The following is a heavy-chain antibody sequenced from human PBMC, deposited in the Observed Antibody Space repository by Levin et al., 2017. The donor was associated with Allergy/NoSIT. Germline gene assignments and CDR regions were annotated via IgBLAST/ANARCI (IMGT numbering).Heavy chain of an antibody. Sequence: GGSLRLSCAASGFTFSSYAMSWVRQAPGRGLEWVSLISGSGGTTYYTASVKGRFTLSRDNSKNTVYLQMNSLRADDTAVYYCVKSQQYSEMYYFDYWGQGTLVTVSS. CDR2: ISGSGGTT. V-gene: IGHV3-23*01. CDR3: VKSQQYSEMYYFDY. J-gene: IGHJ4*02. CDR1: GFTFSSYA. D-gene: IGHD5-18*01.